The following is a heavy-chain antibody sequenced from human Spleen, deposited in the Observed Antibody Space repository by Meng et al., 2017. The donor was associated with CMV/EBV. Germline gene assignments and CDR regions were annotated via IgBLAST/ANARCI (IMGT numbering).Heavy chain of an antibody. V-gene: IGHV4-38-2*02. CDR3: ARGGYCSSTSCYTERPFDY. D-gene: IGHD2-2*02. CDR2: IYHSGST. CDR1: GYSISSGYY. Sequence: GSLRLSCTVSGYSISSGYYWGWIRQPPGKGLEWIGSIYHSGSTYYNPSLKSRVTISVDTSKNQFSLKLSSVTAADTAVYYCARGGYCSSTSCYTERPFDYWGQGTRVTVSS. J-gene: IGHJ4*02.